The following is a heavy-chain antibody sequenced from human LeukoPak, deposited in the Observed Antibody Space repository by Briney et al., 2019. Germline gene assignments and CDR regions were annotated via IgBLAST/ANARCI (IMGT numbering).Heavy chain of an antibody. CDR3: ARGLIDIVEVPAASQKLDFDY. J-gene: IGHJ4*02. V-gene: IGHV4-34*01. D-gene: IGHD2-2*01. CDR1: GGSFSGYY. CDR2: INHSGST. Sequence: SETLSLTCAVYGGSFSGYYWSWIRQPPGKGLEWIGEINHSGSTNYNPSLKSRVTISVDTSKNQFSLKLSSVTAADTAVYYCARGLIDIVEVPAASQKLDFDYWGQGTLVTVSS.